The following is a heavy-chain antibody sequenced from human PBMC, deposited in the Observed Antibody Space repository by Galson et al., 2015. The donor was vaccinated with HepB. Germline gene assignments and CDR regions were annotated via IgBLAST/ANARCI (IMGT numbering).Heavy chain of an antibody. CDR1: GFTFSSYA. Sequence: SLRLSCAASGFTFSSYAMHWVRQAPGKGLEWVAVISYDGSNKYYADSVKGRFTISRDNSKNTLYLQMNSLRAEDTAVYYCARVGSSSSYYYYYYMDVWGKGTTVTVSS. CDR2: ISYDGSNK. V-gene: IGHV3-30-3*01. J-gene: IGHJ6*03. D-gene: IGHD6-6*01. CDR3: ARVGSSSSYYYYYYMDV.